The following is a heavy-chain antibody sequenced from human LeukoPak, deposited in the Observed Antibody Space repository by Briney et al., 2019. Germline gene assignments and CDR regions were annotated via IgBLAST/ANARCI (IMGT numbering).Heavy chain of an antibody. V-gene: IGHV3-48*02. CDR1: GFTFSSYS. CDR3: ARYGSGTSYITNNFDY. J-gene: IGHJ4*02. CDR2: ISSDSRTI. Sequence: PGGSLRLSCAASGFTFSSYSMNWVRQAPGKGLEWVSYISSDSRTIYYADSVRGRFTISRDNAKNSLYLQMKSLRDEDTAVYYCARYGSGTSYITNNFDYWGQGTLVTVSS. D-gene: IGHD3-10*01.